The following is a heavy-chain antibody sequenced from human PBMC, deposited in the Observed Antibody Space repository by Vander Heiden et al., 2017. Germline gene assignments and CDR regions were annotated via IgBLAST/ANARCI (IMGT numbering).Heavy chain of an antibody. J-gene: IGHJ6*02. V-gene: IGHV1-69*01. Sequence: QVQLVQSGAEVKTPGSSVTVSCKASGGSVDSNFFSWMRQAPGRGLEWIGGIIPNFGTTNYAPEFVGRVKIRADRGATVTAYMELTGLKYEDTATYYCARARSSSLEGGVVRRTKGMDVWGQGTTVTVSS. D-gene: IGHD1-7*01. CDR3: ARARSSSLEGGVVRRTKGMDV. CDR1: GGSVDSNF. CDR2: IIPNFGTT.